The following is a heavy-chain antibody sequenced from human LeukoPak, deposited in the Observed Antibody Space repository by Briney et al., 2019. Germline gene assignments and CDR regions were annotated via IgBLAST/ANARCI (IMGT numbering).Heavy chain of an antibody. Sequence: SGTLSLICGVSGGSISSSNWWTWVRQPPGKWLEWIGEIYHSGSTNYNPSLKSRVTISVDKSKNHFSLTLTSVTAADTAVYYCAKSGDYRFDPWGQGTLVTVSS. CDR2: IYHSGST. CDR1: GGSISSSNW. J-gene: IGHJ5*02. CDR3: AKSGDYRFDP. D-gene: IGHD7-27*01. V-gene: IGHV4-4*02.